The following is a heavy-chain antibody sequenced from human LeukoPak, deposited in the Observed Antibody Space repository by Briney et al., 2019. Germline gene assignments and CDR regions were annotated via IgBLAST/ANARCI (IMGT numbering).Heavy chain of an antibody. J-gene: IGHJ1*01. Sequence: GGSLRLSCAASGFTFSNYWMHWVRQAPGKGLVWVSRINSDGSSTSYADSVKGRFTISRDNAKNTLYLQMNSLRAEDMALYYCAKGNLPGLDCSSTSCDRVAEYFQHWGQGTLVTVSS. CDR1: GFTFSNYW. CDR3: AKGNLPGLDCSSTSCDRVAEYFQH. D-gene: IGHD2-2*01. CDR2: INSDGSST. V-gene: IGHV3-74*01.